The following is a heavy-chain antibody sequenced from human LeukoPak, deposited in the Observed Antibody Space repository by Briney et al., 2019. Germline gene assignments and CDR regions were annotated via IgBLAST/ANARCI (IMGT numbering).Heavy chain of an antibody. Sequence: PGRSLRLSCAASGFTFSSYGMHWVRQAPGKGLEWVAVISYDGSNKYYADSVKGRFTISRDNSKNTLYLQMNSLRAEDTAVYYCARGKRYSSSSGLFDYWGQGTLVTVSS. D-gene: IGHD6-6*01. V-gene: IGHV3-30*03. CDR3: ARGKRYSSSSGLFDY. J-gene: IGHJ4*02. CDR2: ISYDGSNK. CDR1: GFTFSSYG.